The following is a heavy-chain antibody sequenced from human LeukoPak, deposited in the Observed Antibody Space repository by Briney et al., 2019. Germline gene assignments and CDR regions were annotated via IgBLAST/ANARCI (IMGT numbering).Heavy chain of an antibody. CDR3: ARGDSSTWFAKYCFDF. CDR2: IKQDGSEK. J-gene: IGHJ4*02. CDR1: GFTFSSYW. V-gene: IGHV3-7*01. Sequence: PGGSLRLSCAASGFTFSSYWMSWVRQAPGKGLEWVANIKQDGSEKYYVDSVKGRFTISRDTAKNSLYLQVNSLRAEDTAVYYCARGDSSTWFAKYCFDFWGQGTLVTVSS. D-gene: IGHD6-13*01.